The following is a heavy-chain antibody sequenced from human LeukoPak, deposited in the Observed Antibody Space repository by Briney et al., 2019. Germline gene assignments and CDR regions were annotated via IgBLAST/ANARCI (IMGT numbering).Heavy chain of an antibody. V-gene: IGHV3-48*01. Sequence: GGSLRLSCTGSNFSFGYYGMNWVRQTPGKGLEWLSYITATSGSVYYADSVKGRFTISRDNSKNTLYLQMNSLRAEDTAVYYCARVFSTSGRGYDYMDVWGKGTSVIISS. D-gene: IGHD6-6*01. CDR2: ITATSGSV. CDR1: NFSFGYYG. CDR3: ARVFSTSGRGYDYMDV. J-gene: IGHJ6*03.